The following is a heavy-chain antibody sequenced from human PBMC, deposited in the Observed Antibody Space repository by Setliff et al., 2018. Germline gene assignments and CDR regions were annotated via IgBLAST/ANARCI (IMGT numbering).Heavy chain of an antibody. Sequence: GASVKVSCKASGGTFSSYAISWVRQAPGQGLGWMGGIIPIFGTANYAQKFQGRVTITTDETTSTAYMELSSLRSEDTAVYYGARGEREGITRVRGVRGTHYYYGMDVWGPGTTVTVSS. J-gene: IGHJ6*02. CDR3: ARGEREGITRVRGVRGTHYYYGMDV. V-gene: IGHV1-69*05. D-gene: IGHD3-10*01. CDR2: IIPIFGTA. CDR1: GGTFSSYA.